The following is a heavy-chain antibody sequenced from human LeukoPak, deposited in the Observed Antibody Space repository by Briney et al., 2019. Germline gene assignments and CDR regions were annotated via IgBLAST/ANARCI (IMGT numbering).Heavy chain of an antibody. CDR1: GFTFNSYT. V-gene: IGHV3-23*01. CDR2: ISGNGGST. Sequence: PGGSLRLSCAASGFTFNSYTMRWVRQAPGKGLEWVSSISGNGGSTYYADSVKGRFTISRDNSKNTLYLQMNSLRAEDTAVYYCAKDLGLRAYHYYGMDVWGQGTTVTVSS. J-gene: IGHJ6*02. D-gene: IGHD3-10*01. CDR3: AKDLGLRAYHYYGMDV.